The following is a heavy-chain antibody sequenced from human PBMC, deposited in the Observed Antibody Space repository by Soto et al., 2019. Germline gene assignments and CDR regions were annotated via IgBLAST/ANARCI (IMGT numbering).Heavy chain of an antibody. V-gene: IGHV4-39*01. Sequence: NPSETLSLTCTVSGGSISSSSYYWGWIRQPPGKGLEWIGSIYYSGSTYYNPSLKSRVTISVDTSKNQFSLKLSSVTAADTAVYYCARHGYGSGSRTHNWLDPWGQGTLVTVS. J-gene: IGHJ5*02. CDR1: GGSISSSSYY. CDR3: ARHGYGSGSRTHNWLDP. D-gene: IGHD3-10*01. CDR2: IYYSGST.